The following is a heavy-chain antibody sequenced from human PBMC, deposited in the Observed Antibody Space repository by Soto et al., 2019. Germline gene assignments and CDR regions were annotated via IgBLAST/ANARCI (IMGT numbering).Heavy chain of an antibody. V-gene: IGHV4-31*03. Sequence: PSETLSLTCTVSGDSISSGGYYWTWIRQHPGKGLEWIGYIYYSGSTYYNPSLKSRVTISIDTSKNQFSLKLSSVTAADTAVYYCASIVVPAAPFDYWGQGTLVTVS. CDR1: GDSISSGGYY. CDR3: ASIVVPAAPFDY. J-gene: IGHJ4*02. CDR2: IYYSGST. D-gene: IGHD2-2*01.